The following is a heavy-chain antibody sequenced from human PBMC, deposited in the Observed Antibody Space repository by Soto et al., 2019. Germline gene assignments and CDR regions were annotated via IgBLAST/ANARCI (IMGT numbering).Heavy chain of an antibody. CDR1: GFTFSSYS. CDR3: ARAQISGYNPVEY. J-gene: IGHJ4*02. CDR2: ISSSSSYI. Sequence: PGGSLRLSCAASGFTFSSYSMNLVRQAPGKGLEWVSSISSSSSYIYYADSVRGRFTISRDNAKNSLYLQMNSLRAEDTAVYYCARAQISGYNPVEYWGQGTLVTVSS. V-gene: IGHV3-21*01. D-gene: IGHD1-1*01.